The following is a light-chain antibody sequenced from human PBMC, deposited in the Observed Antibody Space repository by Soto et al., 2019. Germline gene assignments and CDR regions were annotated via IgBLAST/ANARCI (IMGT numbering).Light chain of an antibody. Sequence: EMVLTQSPGTLSLTPGERATLSCRASQSVSSSYLAWYQQKPGQAPRLLIYGASSRATGIPDRFSGSGSGTDFTLTISRLEPEDSAVYYCQQYGSSSWTFGQGTKVDI. CDR3: QQYGSSSWT. V-gene: IGKV3-20*01. CDR1: QSVSSSY. J-gene: IGKJ1*01. CDR2: GAS.